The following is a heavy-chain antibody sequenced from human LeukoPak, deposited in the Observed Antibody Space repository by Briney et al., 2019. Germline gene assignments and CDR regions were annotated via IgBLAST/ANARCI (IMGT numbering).Heavy chain of an antibody. J-gene: IGHJ4*02. D-gene: IGHD7-27*01. Sequence: SETLSLTCIVSGGSISSYYWSRIRQPPGKGLEWIGYIYYRGSTTYNPSLKSRVTISVDMSKNQFSLKLRYVTAADTAVYFCARGGEADYWGQGTLVTVSS. V-gene: IGHV4-59*01. CDR2: IYYRGST. CDR1: GGSISSYY. CDR3: ARGGEADY.